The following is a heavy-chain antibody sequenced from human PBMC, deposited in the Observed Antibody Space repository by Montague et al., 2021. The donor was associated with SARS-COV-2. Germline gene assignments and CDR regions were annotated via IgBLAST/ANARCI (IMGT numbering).Heavy chain of an antibody. D-gene: IGHD2-2*01. CDR1: GDSDSSNIAT. Sequence: CAISGDSDSSNIATRNWIRQSPSRGLERLGRTYYRSKWYNDYAESVKSRITIDPDTSKHQFSLHLNSVTPEDTAVYYCARIPVGSKYYFDFWGQGTLVTVSS. CDR3: ARIPVGSKYYFDF. V-gene: IGHV6-1*01. CDR2: TYYRSKWYN. J-gene: IGHJ4*02.